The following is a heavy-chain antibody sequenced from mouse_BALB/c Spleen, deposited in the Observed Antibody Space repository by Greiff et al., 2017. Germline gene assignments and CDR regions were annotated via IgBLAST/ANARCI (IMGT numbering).Heavy chain of an antibody. J-gene: IGHJ2*01. CDR3: ARIYSSGSNYFDY. Sequence: QVQLQQSGAELVRPGTSVKISCKASGYAFTNYWLGWVKQRPGHGLEWIGDIYPGSGNTYYNEKFKGKATLTADKSSSTAYMQLSSLTSEDSAVYFCARIYSSGSNYFDYWGQGTTLTVSA. CDR2: IYPGSGNT. D-gene: IGHD1-1*01. CDR1: GYAFTNYW. V-gene: IGHV1-63*01.